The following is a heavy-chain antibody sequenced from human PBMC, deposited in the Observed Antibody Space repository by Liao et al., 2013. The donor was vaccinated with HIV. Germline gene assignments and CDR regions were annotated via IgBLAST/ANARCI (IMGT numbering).Heavy chain of an antibody. Sequence: QVQLQESGPGLVKPSETLSLTCAVSGDSLTTYYWNWIRQPAGKGLEWIGRIYTSGSTNYNPSLKSRVTMSADTSNYQFSLKLTSVTAADTAVYYCARAYGSGNYYNAYRHWYFDLWGRGILVTVSS. D-gene: IGHD3-10*01. CDR1: GDSLTTYY. CDR3: ARAYGSGNYYNAYRHWYFDL. V-gene: IGHV4-4*07. J-gene: IGHJ2*01. CDR2: IYTSGST.